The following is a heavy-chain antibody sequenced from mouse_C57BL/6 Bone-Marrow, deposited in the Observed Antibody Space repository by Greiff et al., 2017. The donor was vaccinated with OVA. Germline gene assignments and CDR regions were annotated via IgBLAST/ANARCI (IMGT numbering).Heavy chain of an antibody. V-gene: IGHV2-6*01. D-gene: IGHD1-1*01. CDR3: ASFITTYEGAMDY. CDR2: IWGVGST. CDR1: GFSSTSYG. Sequence: VQLQHSGPGLVAPSQSLSITCTVSGFSSTSYGVDWVRQSPGKGLEWLGVIWGVGSTNYNSALKSRLSISKDNSKSQVFLKMNSLQTDDTAMYYCASFITTYEGAMDYWGQGTSVTVSS. J-gene: IGHJ4*01.